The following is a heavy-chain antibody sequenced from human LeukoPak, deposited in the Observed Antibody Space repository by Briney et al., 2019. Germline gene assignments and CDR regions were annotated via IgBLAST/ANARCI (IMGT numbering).Heavy chain of an antibody. CDR2: INSDGTTI. Sequence: GGSLRLSCAASGFTFSTSWMHWVRQAPGKGLVWVSRINSDGTTINYAASVKGRFTISRDNAKNTLYLQMNSLRDEDTAVYYCARAGYYRFDYWGQGTLVTVSS. J-gene: IGHJ4*02. CDR1: GFTFSTSW. V-gene: IGHV3-74*01. CDR3: ARAGYYRFDY. D-gene: IGHD2/OR15-2a*01.